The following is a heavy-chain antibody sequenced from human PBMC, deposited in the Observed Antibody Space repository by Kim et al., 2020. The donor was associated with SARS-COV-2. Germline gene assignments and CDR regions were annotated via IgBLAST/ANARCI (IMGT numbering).Heavy chain of an antibody. CDR1: GGSVSSGSYY. D-gene: IGHD3-16*02. V-gene: IGHV4-61*01. CDR3: ARLAYYDYVWGSYRSVPSPL. CDR2: IYYSGST. J-gene: IGHJ4*02. Sequence: SETLSLTCTVSGGSVSSGSYYWSWIRQPPGKGLEWIGYIYYSGSTNYNPSLKSRVTISVDTSKNQFSLKLSSVTAADTAVYYCARLAYYDYVWGSYRSVPSPLWVQGTLVTVSS.